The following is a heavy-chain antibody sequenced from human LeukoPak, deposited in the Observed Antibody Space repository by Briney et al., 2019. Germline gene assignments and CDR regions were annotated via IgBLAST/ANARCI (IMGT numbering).Heavy chain of an antibody. CDR3: ARDTGSGYRHFEY. CDR2: ISTNGDST. Sequence: GGSLRLSCAASGFIFSSYAMHWVRQAPGKGLEYVSGISTNGDSTYYANAVKDRFTISRDNSKNTLYLQMGSLRAEDMADYYCARDTGSGYRHFEYWGQGTLVTVSS. D-gene: IGHD3-3*01. J-gene: IGHJ4*02. CDR1: GFIFSSYA. V-gene: IGHV3-64*01.